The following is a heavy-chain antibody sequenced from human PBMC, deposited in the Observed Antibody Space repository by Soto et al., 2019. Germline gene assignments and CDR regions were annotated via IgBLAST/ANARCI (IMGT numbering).Heavy chain of an antibody. V-gene: IGHV4-59*01. CDR3: ARGNYYDSSGYYWDY. CDR2: IYYSGST. J-gene: IGHJ4*02. CDR1: GGSIISYY. Sequence: PSETLSLTCTVSGGSIISYYWSWIRQPPGKGLEWIGYIYYSGSTNYNPSLKSRVTISVDTSKNQFSLKLSSVTAADTAVYYCARGNYYDSSGYYWDYWGQGTLVTVSS. D-gene: IGHD3-22*01.